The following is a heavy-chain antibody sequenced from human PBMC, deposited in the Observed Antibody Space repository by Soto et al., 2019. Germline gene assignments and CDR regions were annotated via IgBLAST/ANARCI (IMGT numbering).Heavy chain of an antibody. V-gene: IGHV1-18*01. D-gene: IGHD6-19*01. CDR3: ARSIPVAGTVWFDP. J-gene: IGHJ5*02. CDR2: ISAYNGNT. CDR1: GYNFTSYG. Sequence: QVQLVQSGAEVKKPGASVKVSCKASGYNFTSYGISWVRQAPGQGLEWMGWISAYNGNTNYAQKIQDRVTMTTDTSTSTAYMDLRSLRSDDTAVYYCARSIPVAGTVWFDPWGQGTLVTVSS.